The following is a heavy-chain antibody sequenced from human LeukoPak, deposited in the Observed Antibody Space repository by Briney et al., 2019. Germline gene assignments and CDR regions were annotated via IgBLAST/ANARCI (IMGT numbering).Heavy chain of an antibody. D-gene: IGHD2-2*01. CDR2: INPNNSAT. Sequence: ASVTVSCKASGYTFTGNYMHWVRQAPGQGLEWMGWINPNNSATNYAQRFQGRVTMTRDTSISTAYMELSRLRSGDTAVYYCAKEINVPGFDAFDIWGQGTMVTVSS. V-gene: IGHV1-2*02. CDR1: GYTFTGNY. J-gene: IGHJ3*02. CDR3: AKEINVPGFDAFDI.